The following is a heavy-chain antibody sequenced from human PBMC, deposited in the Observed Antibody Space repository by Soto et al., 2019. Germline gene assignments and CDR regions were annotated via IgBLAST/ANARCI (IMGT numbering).Heavy chain of an antibody. CDR1: GYTFNGYY. CDR2: INPNSGGR. J-gene: IGHJ6*02. Sequence: GASVKVSCKASGYTFNGYYIHWVRQAPGQGLEWMGWINPNSGGRNYAQKFQGWVTMTRDTSISTAYMELSRLRSDDTAVYYCAREGYCSGGSCYSGRYYYYGMDVWGQGTTVTVSS. V-gene: IGHV1-2*04. D-gene: IGHD2-15*01. CDR3: AREGYCSGGSCYSGRYYYYGMDV.